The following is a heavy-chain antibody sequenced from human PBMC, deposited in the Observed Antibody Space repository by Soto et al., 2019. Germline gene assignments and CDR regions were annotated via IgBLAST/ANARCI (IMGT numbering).Heavy chain of an antibody. V-gene: IGHV4-4*02. D-gene: IGHD3-3*01. Sequence: SETLSLTCTVSGGSISSYYWSWVRQPPGKGLEWIGEIYHSGSTNYNPSLKSRVTISVDKSKNQFSLKLSSVTAADTAVYYCASRGFLEWPTDYWGQGTLVTVSS. J-gene: IGHJ4*02. CDR2: IYHSGST. CDR1: GGSISSYY. CDR3: ASRGFLEWPTDY.